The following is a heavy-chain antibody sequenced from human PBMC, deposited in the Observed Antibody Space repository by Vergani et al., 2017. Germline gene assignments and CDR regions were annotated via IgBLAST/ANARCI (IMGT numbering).Heavy chain of an antibody. V-gene: IGHV1-18*01. J-gene: IGHJ6*03. CDR3: ARVGKPLYYYYYYMDV. D-gene: IGHD4-23*01. CDR1: GYTFTSYG. CDR2: INAYNGNN. Sequence: QVQLVQSGAEVKKPGASVKVSCKASGYTFTSYGISWVRQAPGQGLEWMGWINAYNGNNTYAQKLQGRVTMTTDTSTSTAYMGLRSLRSDDTAVYYCARVGKPLYYYYYYMDVWGKGTTVTVSS.